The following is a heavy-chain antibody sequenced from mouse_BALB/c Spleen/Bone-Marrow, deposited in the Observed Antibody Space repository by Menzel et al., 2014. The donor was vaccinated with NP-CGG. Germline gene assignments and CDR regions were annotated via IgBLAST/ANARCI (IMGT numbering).Heavy chain of an antibody. V-gene: IGHV1-80*01. CDR2: IYPGDGDT. J-gene: IGHJ4*01. CDR1: GYTFSSYW. Sequence: VQLVESGAELGRSGSSVKISCKASGYTFSSYWMNWVKQRPGQGLEWIGQIYPGDGDTNCNENFRGKATLTADTSSSTAYMQLSSLTSEDSAVYFCARWATAEALDYWGQGTSVTVSS. CDR3: ARWATAEALDY.